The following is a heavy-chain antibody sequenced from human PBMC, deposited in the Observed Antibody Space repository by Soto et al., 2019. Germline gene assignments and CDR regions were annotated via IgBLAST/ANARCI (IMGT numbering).Heavy chain of an antibody. V-gene: IGHV5-51*01. CDR3: ARHGVGDILPGPPDY. Sequence: EVQLVQSGAEVKKPGESLKISCKGSGYSFTSYWIGWVRQMPGKGLEWMGIIYPGDSDTRYSPSFQGQVTISADKSIRTAYRRSSSLTGSDTAMWWCARHGVGDILPGPPDYWCQGTLVTVSS. J-gene: IGHJ4*02. CDR1: GYSFTSYW. CDR2: IYPGDSDT. D-gene: IGHD3-9*01.